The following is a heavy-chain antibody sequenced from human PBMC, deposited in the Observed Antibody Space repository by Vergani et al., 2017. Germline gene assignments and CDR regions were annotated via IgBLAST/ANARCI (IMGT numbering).Heavy chain of an antibody. Sequence: QVQLQESGPGLVKPSQTLSLTCTVSGGSISSGDYYWSWIRQPPGKGLEWIGYIYYSGSTNYNPSLKSRVTISVDTSKNQFSLKLSSVTAADTAVYYCARAGPIRGVRPKYYFDYWGQGTLVTVSS. CDR1: GGSISSGDYY. CDR3: ARAGPIRGVRPKYYFDY. CDR2: IYYSGST. D-gene: IGHD3-10*01. J-gene: IGHJ4*02. V-gene: IGHV4-61*08.